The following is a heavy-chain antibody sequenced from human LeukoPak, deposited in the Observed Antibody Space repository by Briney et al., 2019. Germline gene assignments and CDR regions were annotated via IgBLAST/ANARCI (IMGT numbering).Heavy chain of an antibody. CDR1: GGSISSYY. Sequence: SETLSLTCTVSGGSISSYYWSWIRQPPGKGLEWIGYIYYSGSTNYNPSLKSRVTISVNTSKNQFSLKLSSVTAADTAVYYCARIRDYYYGMDVWGQGTTVTVSS. CDR3: ARIRDYYYGMDV. J-gene: IGHJ6*02. V-gene: IGHV4-59*08. CDR2: IYYSGST. D-gene: IGHD3-10*01.